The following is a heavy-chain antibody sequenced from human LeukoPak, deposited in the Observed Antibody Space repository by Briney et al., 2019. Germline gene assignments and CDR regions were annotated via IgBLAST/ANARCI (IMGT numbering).Heavy chain of an antibody. Sequence: PSETLSLTCTVSGGSISGYYWGWIRQPPGKGLEWIGYIYYSGNTNYNPSLESRVTISVDTSKNQFSLKLSSVTAADTAVYYCARDHIGHSSGWYPLIDNWGQGTLVTVSS. CDR2: IYYSGNT. D-gene: IGHD6-19*01. CDR1: GGSISGYY. J-gene: IGHJ4*02. CDR3: ARDHIGHSSGWYPLIDN. V-gene: IGHV4-59*12.